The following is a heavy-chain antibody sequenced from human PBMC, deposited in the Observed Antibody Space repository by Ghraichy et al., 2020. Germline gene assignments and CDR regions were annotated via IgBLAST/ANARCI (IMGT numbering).Heavy chain of an antibody. J-gene: IGHJ2*01. D-gene: IGHD6-13*01. Sequence: SETLSLTCTVSGGSISSYYWSWIRQPAGKGLEWIGRIYTSGSTNYNPSLKSRVTMSVDTSKNQFSLKLSSVTAADTAVYYCARVPQQLVSIYWYFDLWGRGTLVTVSS. CDR3: ARVPQQLVSIYWYFDL. CDR2: IYTSGST. CDR1: GGSISSYY. V-gene: IGHV4-4*07.